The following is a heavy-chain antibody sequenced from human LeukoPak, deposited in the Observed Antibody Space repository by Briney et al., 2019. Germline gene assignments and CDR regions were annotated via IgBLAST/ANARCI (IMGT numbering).Heavy chain of an antibody. CDR2: IRGSGGTT. CDR3: AKCAWFGDAPGGDY. D-gene: IGHD3-3*01. Sequence: PGGSLRLSCAVSGFTFSSSAMSWVRPAPGKELEWVSAIRGSGGTTYYADSGKGRFAVSRDNSRNTLYLQMNSLRVEDTAVYYCAKCAWFGDAPGGDYWGQGTLVTASS. V-gene: IGHV3-23*01. J-gene: IGHJ4*02. CDR1: GFTFSSSA.